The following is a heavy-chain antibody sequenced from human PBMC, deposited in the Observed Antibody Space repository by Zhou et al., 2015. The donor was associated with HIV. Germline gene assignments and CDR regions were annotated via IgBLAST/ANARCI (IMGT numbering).Heavy chain of an antibody. CDR2: VIPVFGTT. V-gene: IGHV1-69*06. Sequence: QVQLVQSGAELKRPGSSVKVSCKASGGTFSSHPISWVRQAPGQGLEWMGGVIPVFGTTSYTQKFQGRVTITADKSTSTAYMELSSLKFEDTAVYYCARLVGDTIIKSDTFDIWGQGTVVTVSS. D-gene: IGHD1-26*01. J-gene: IGHJ3*02. CDR3: ARLVGDTIIKSDTFDI. CDR1: GGTFSSHP.